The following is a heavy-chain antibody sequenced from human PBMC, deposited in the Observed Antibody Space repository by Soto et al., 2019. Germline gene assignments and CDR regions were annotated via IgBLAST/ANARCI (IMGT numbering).Heavy chain of an antibody. CDR1: GGSVSSSSYY. D-gene: IGHD3-22*01. V-gene: IGHV4-39*01. Sequence: PSETLSLTCTVSGGSVSSSSYYWGWIRQPPGKGLEWIGSIYYSGSTYYNPSLKSRVTISVDTSKNQFSLKLSSVTAADTAVYYCARHERNYYDSSGYYLVWFDPWGQGTLVTVSS. CDR3: ARHERNYYDSSGYYLVWFDP. CDR2: IYYSGST. J-gene: IGHJ5*02.